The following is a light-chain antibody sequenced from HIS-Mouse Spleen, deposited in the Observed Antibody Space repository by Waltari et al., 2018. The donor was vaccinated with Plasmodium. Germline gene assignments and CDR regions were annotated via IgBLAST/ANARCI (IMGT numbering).Light chain of an antibody. CDR1: SSNIGAGYD. V-gene: IGLV1-40*01. CDR2: VNR. J-gene: IGLJ1*01. Sequence: QSVLTQPPSVSGAPGQRVTISCTGSSSNIGAGYDVHWYQQHPGTAPKRLIYVNRERPPGCPDRFSGARSGTSASLAITGLQAEDEADYYCQSYDSSLSGYVFGTGTKVTVL. CDR3: QSYDSSLSGYV.